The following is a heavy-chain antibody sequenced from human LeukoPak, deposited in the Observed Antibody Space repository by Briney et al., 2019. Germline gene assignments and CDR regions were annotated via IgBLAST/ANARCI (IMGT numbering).Heavy chain of an antibody. V-gene: IGHV1-69*06. CDR2: SIPIFGTA. Sequence: GASVKVSCKASVGTFSSYAISWVRQAPGQGREWMGGSIPIFGTANYAQKFQGRVTITADKSTSTAYMELSSLRSEDTAVYYCARARPRSPDSGSYPLGYYYYYMDVWGKGTTVTVSS. J-gene: IGHJ6*03. CDR3: ARARPRSPDSGSYPLGYYYYYMDV. D-gene: IGHD1-26*01. CDR1: VGTFSSYA.